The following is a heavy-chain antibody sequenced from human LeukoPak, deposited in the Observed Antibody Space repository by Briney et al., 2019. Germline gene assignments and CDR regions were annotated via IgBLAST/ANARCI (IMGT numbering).Heavy chain of an antibody. CDR3: AKFKDLRYFLN. CDR2: ITGSGGNT. CDR1: GFTFSSYA. D-gene: IGHD2-15*01. Sequence: GGSLRLSCAASGFTFSSYAMSWVRQAPGKGLEWVSGITGSGGNTYYADSVKGRFTISRDNSKDTLYLQMNSLRAEDTAVYYCAKFKDLRYFLNWGQGTLVTVSS. V-gene: IGHV3-23*01. J-gene: IGHJ1*01.